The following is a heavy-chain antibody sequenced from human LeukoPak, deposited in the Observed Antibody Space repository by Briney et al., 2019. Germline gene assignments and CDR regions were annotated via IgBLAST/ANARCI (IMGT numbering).Heavy chain of an antibody. CDR2: IANDGRDK. J-gene: IGHJ4*02. V-gene: IGHV3-30*03. D-gene: IGHD2-15*01. Sequence: GGSLRLSCAASGFTFSNYPVHWVRQAPGKGLEWVVVIANDGRDKHYGESVKGRFTISRDNSRNTLYLQMNSLRAEDTAVYYCARDLKVKSADYYFDYWGQGTLVTVSS. CDR1: GFTFSNYP. CDR3: ARDLKVKSADYYFDY.